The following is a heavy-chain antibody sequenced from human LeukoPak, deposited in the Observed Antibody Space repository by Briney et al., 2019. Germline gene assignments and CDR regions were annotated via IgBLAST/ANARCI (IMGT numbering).Heavy chain of an antibody. Sequence: GGSLRLSCAASGFAVSSEYMSWVRQAPGRGLEWVSLIYNGDDAYYADSVKGRFTISRDNSKNTLYLQMNSLRAEDTAVYYCARVLRYQLPPDYWGQGTLVTVSP. V-gene: IGHV3-53*01. CDR3: ARVLRYQLPPDY. J-gene: IGHJ4*02. CDR2: IYNGDDA. CDR1: GFAVSSEY. D-gene: IGHD2-2*01.